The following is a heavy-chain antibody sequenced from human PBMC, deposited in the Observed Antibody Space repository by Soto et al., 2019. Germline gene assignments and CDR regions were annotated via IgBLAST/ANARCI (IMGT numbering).Heavy chain of an antibody. D-gene: IGHD5-12*01. CDR1: GFTFSSYA. CDR2: ISSNGGST. V-gene: IGHV3-64*01. Sequence: EVQLVESGGGLVQPGESLRLSCAASGFTFSSYAMHWVRQAPGKGLEHVSTISSNGGSTYYANSVKGRFTISRDNSKNTLYLHMGSLRPEDMAVYYCARRDGYNFDYWGQGTLVTVSS. CDR3: ARRDGYNFDY. J-gene: IGHJ4*02.